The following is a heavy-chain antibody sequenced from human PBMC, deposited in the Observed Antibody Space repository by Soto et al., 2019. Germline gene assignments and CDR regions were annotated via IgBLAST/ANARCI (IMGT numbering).Heavy chain of an antibody. V-gene: IGHV1-18*01. D-gene: IGHD3-10*01. Sequence: QVQLVQSGAEVKKPGASVKVSCKASGYTFTSYGISWVRQAPGQGLEWMGWISAYNGNTNYAQKLQGRVTMTTDTXTXXAYMELRSLRSDDTAVYYCARVKGITMVRGNWFDPWGQGTLVTVSS. J-gene: IGHJ5*02. CDR3: ARVKGITMVRGNWFDP. CDR2: ISAYNGNT. CDR1: GYTFTSYG.